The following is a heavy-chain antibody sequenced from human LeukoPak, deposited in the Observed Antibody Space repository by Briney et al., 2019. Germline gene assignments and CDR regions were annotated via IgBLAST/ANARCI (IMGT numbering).Heavy chain of an antibody. CDR1: GGSISSGGYY. J-gene: IGHJ5*02. V-gene: IGHV4-31*03. CDR3: ARGGFGSGSNCFSSKLYQWFDP. Sequence: SQTLSLTCTVSGGSISSGGYYWSWIRQHPGKGLEGFGYIYYSGSHYHNPSLKSRVTISADTSKNHFSLKLSSVTAADTAVYYCARGGFGSGSNCFSSKLYQWFDPWGQGTMVTVSS. CDR2: IYYSGSH. D-gene: IGHD2-15*01.